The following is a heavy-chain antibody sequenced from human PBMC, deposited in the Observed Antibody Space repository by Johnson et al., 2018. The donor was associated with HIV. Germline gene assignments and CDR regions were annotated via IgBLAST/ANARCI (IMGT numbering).Heavy chain of an antibody. CDR1: GVTVSRNY. V-gene: IGHV3-66*01. Sequence: MQLVESGGGLVQPGGSLRLSCAASGVTVSRNYMSWVRQAPGKGLEWVSVIYSGGRTYYADSVKGRFTISRDNSKNTLYLQMNGLRAGDTAVYYCARGVLAFDIWGQGTMVTVSS. CDR2: IYSGGRT. CDR3: ARGVLAFDI. J-gene: IGHJ3*02. D-gene: IGHD5/OR15-5a*01.